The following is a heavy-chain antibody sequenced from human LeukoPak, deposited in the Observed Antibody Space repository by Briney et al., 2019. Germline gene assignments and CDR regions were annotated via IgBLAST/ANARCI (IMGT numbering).Heavy chain of an antibody. Sequence: PSETLSLTCTVSGGSINSYYWSWIRQPAGRGLEWIGRIYTSGNTNYNPSLKSRVTISVDTSKNQFSLKLSSVTAADTAVYYCARPPEAARPPAFDIWGQGTMVTVSS. J-gene: IGHJ3*02. V-gene: IGHV4-4*07. CDR1: GGSINSYY. D-gene: IGHD6-6*01. CDR2: IYTSGNT. CDR3: ARPPEAARPPAFDI.